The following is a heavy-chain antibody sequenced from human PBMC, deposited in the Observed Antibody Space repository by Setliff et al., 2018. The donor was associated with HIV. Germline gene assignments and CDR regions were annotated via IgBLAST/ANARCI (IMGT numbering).Heavy chain of an antibody. CDR1: GGPISSYY. CDR2: IYYSGRT. J-gene: IGHJ4*02. D-gene: IGHD3-10*01. V-gene: IGHV4-59*08. Sequence: SETLSLTCSVSGGPISSYYWSWIRRPPGKGLEWIGYIYYSGRTNYNPSLKSRVTISVDTARNQFSLKLSSVTAADTAIYYCARRTQRGSGSANFDTWGQGALVTVSS. CDR3: ARRTQRGSGSANFDT.